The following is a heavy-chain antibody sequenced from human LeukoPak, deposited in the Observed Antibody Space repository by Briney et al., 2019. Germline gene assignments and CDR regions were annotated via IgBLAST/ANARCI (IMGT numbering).Heavy chain of an antibody. D-gene: IGHD6-13*01. Sequence: ASVKVSCKASGYTFTGYYMHWVRQAPGQGLEWMGWINPNSGGTNYAQKFQGRVTMTRDTSISTAYMELSRLRSDDTAVYYCAGATTRIAAAGPDYYMDVWGKGTTVTVSS. CDR3: AGATTRIAAAGPDYYMDV. CDR1: GYTFTGYY. V-gene: IGHV1-2*02. CDR2: INPNSGGT. J-gene: IGHJ6*03.